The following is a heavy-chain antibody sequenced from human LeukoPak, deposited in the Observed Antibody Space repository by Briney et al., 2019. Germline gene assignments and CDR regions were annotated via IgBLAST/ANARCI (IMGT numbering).Heavy chain of an antibody. J-gene: IGHJ4*02. CDR3: ARLGLNCSSTSCYIASIDY. CDR2: INPNSGGT. CDR1: GYTFTGYY. V-gene: IGHV1-2*02. Sequence: ASVKVSCKASGYTFTGYYMHWVRQAPGQGLEWMGWINPNSGGTNYAQKLQGRVTMTRDTSISTAYMELSRLRSDDTAVYYCARLGLNCSSTSCYIASIDYWGQGTLVTVSS. D-gene: IGHD2-2*02.